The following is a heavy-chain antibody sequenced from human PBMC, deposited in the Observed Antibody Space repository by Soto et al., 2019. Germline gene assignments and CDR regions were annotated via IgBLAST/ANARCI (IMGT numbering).Heavy chain of an antibody. D-gene: IGHD3-22*01. J-gene: IGHJ4*02. CDR3: ARVRGNYYDSSGYYSGEYYFGY. Sequence: PSETLSLTCTVSGGSISGYYWSWIRQPPGKGLEWIGYIYYSGSTNYNPSLKSRVTISVDTSKNQFSLKLSSVTAADTAVYYCARVRGNYYDSSGYYSGEYYFGYWGQGTLVTVSS. CDR1: GGSISGYY. CDR2: IYYSGST. V-gene: IGHV4-59*01.